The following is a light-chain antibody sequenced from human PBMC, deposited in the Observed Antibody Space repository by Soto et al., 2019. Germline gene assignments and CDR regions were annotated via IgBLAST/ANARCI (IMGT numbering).Light chain of an antibody. J-gene: IGKJ4*01. CDR3: QQYDNWPLT. V-gene: IGKV3D-15*01. CDR2: GAS. Sequence: EIVMTQSPATLSVSQGERATLSCRASQSVSSNLGWYQQKPGQSPRLLIYGASTRATGIPVRFSGSGSGTEFTLTISSLQSEDFAIYYCQQYDNWPLTFGGVTKVEVK. CDR1: QSVSSN.